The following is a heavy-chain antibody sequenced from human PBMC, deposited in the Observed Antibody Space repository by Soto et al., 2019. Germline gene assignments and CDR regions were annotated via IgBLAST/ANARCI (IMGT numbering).Heavy chain of an antibody. CDR3: ASDHNGDLPYFDY. J-gene: IGHJ4*02. CDR1: GGTFSSYA. V-gene: IGHV1-69*13. Sequence: SVKVSCKASGGTFSSYAISWVRQAPGQGLEWMGGIIPIFGTANYAQKFQGRVTITADESTSTAYMELSSLRSEDTAVYYCASDHNGDLPYFDYWGQGTLVTVSS. D-gene: IGHD4-17*01. CDR2: IIPIFGTA.